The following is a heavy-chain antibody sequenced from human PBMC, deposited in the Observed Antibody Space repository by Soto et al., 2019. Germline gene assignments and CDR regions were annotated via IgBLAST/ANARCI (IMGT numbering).Heavy chain of an antibody. Sequence: PSETLSLTCSVYVGSFSDYYWSWIRQPPGKGLEWIGEINHSGSTNYNPSLKSRVTISVDTSKNQFSLKLSSVTAADTAVYYCAEREEIFTGPVIENWFDPCDRGNVFTGS. V-gene: IGHV4-34*01. D-gene: IGHD3-9*01. CDR1: VGSFSDYY. CDR3: AEREEIFTGPVIENWFDP. J-gene: IGHJ5*02. CDR2: INHSGST.